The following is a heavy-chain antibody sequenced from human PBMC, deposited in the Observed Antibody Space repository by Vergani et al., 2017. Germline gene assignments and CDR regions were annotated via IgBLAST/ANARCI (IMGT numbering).Heavy chain of an antibody. CDR2: INYSGST. V-gene: IGHV4-59*01. Sequence: QVQLQESGPGLVKPSETLSLTCTVSGGSISSYYWSWIRQPPGKGLEWIGYINYSGSTNYNPSLKSRVTISVDTSKNQFSLKLSSVTAADTAVYYYARAPSSGYYYFDYWGQGTLVTVSS. CDR3: ARAPSSGYYYFDY. J-gene: IGHJ4*02. D-gene: IGHD3-22*01. CDR1: GGSISSYY.